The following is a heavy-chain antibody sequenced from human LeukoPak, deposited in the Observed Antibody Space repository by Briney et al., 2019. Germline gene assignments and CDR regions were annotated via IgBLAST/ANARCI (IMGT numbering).Heavy chain of an antibody. D-gene: IGHD6-13*01. Sequence: SETLSLTCTVSGGSISSYYWSWIRQPPGKGLEWMGYIYYSGSTNYNPSLKSRVTISVDTSKNQFSLKLSSVTAADTAVYYCARGHSSSWYPPHYYYYGMDVWGQGTTVTVSS. V-gene: IGHV4-59*01. CDR3: ARGHSSSWYPPHYYYYGMDV. J-gene: IGHJ6*02. CDR1: GGSISSYY. CDR2: IYYSGST.